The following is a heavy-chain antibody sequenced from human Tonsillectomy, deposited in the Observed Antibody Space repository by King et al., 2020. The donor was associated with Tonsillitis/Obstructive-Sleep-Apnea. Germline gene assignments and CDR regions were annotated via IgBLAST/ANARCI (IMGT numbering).Heavy chain of an antibody. D-gene: IGHD2-2*01. CDR3: ARGFCSSVSCFILDK. Sequence: VQLVESGGGVVQPGRSLRLSCAASGFTFSPYAMHWVRQAPGKGLEWVAVMSSDGSKIHYADSVKGRFTISRDNSKSALYLQMNSLRVEDTALYYCARGFCSSVSCFILDKWGQGTLVTVSS. V-gene: IGHV3-30*04. CDR1: GFTFSPYA. CDR2: MSSDGSKI. J-gene: IGHJ4*02.